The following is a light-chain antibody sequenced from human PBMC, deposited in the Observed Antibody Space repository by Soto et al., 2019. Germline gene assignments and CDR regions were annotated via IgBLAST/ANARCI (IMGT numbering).Light chain of an antibody. V-gene: IGKV3-20*01. CDR2: GAS. CDR1: QSVRSN. CDR3: QQYDSSSIT. Sequence: EIVLTQSPATLSVSPGERATLSCRASQSVRSNLAWYQQKPGQAPRLLIYGASTRATAIPDRFSGSGSGTDFTLTISRLEPEDFAVYYCQQYDSSSITFGQGTRLEIK. J-gene: IGKJ5*01.